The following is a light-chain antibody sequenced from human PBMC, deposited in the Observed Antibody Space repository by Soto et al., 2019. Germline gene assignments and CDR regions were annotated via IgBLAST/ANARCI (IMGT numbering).Light chain of an antibody. CDR1: QNIRSW. Sequence: DIQMTQSPSTLSASVGDRVTITCRASQNIRSWLAWYQQEPGKAPKLLISKASSLESGVPSRFSGSGSGTEFTLTISSLQPDDFATYYCQQYSTYSWTFGQGTKVEIK. J-gene: IGKJ1*01. CDR3: QQYSTYSWT. CDR2: KAS. V-gene: IGKV1-5*03.